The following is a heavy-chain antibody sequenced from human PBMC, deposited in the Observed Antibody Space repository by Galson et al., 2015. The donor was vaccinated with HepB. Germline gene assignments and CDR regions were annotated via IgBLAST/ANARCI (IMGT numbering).Heavy chain of an antibody. CDR3: AKDQGIQLWLTEGYYYYGMDV. V-gene: IGHV3-30*18. Sequence: SLRLSCAASGFTFSSYGMHWVRQAPGKGLEWEAVISYDGSNKYYADSVKGRFTISRDNSKNTLYLQMNSLRAEDTAVYYCAKDQGIQLWLTEGYYYYGMDVWGQGTTVTVSS. CDR2: ISYDGSNK. J-gene: IGHJ6*02. CDR1: GFTFSSYG. D-gene: IGHD5-18*01.